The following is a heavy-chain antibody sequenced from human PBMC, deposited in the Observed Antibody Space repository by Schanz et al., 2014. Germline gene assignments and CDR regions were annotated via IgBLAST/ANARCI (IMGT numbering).Heavy chain of an antibody. V-gene: IGHV3-23*04. CDR1: GVTFSNHA. CDR3: AYYDVLTGFDY. D-gene: IGHD3-9*01. J-gene: IGHJ4*02. Sequence: VQLVECGGGLVQPGGSLRLSCVASGVTFSNHALSWVRQAPGKGLEWVSGIGGSGDSTHYADSVKGRFTISRDNSKNTLYLQINNLRAEDTAVYYCAYYDVLTGFDYWGQGTQVTVSS. CDR2: IGGSGDST.